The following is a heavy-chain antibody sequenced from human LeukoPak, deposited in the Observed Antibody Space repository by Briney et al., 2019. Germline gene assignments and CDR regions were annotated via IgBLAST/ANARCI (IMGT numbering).Heavy chain of an antibody. CDR1: GYTLTELS. Sequence: ASVKVSCKVPGYTLTELSMHWVRQAPGKGLEWMGGFDPEDGETIYAQKFQGRVTMTEDTSTDTAYMELSSLRSEDTAVYYCATASWREGHGGAFDIWGQGTMVTVSS. J-gene: IGHJ3*02. D-gene: IGHD6-13*01. V-gene: IGHV1-24*01. CDR3: ATASWREGHGGAFDI. CDR2: FDPEDGET.